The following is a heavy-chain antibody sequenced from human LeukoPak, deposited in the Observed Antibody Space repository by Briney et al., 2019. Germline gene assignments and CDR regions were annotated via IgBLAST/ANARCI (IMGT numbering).Heavy chain of an antibody. CDR3: ARGNWNYASFWFDP. Sequence: PSETLSLTCTVSGGSISSYYWSWIRQPPGKGLDWIGYISYSGSTNYNPSLKSRVSISVETSKNQFSLKLSSVTAADTAVYYCARGNWNYASFWFDPWGQGTLVTVSS. J-gene: IGHJ5*02. CDR2: ISYSGST. D-gene: IGHD1-7*01. CDR1: GGSISSYY. V-gene: IGHV4-59*01.